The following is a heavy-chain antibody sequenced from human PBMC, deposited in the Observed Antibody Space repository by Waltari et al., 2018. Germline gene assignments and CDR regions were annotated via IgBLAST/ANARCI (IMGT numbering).Heavy chain of an antibody. CDR1: GYTFPSYY. CDR2: INPSGGST. V-gene: IGHV1-46*01. J-gene: IGHJ3*02. D-gene: IGHD6-13*01. Sequence: QVQLVQSGAEVKKPGASVKVSCKASGYTFPSYYMHWVRQAPGQGLEWMGIINPSGGSTSYAQKFQGRVTMTRDTSTSTVYMELSSLRSEDTAVYYCAREIFLIAAERDAFDIWGQGTMVTVSS. CDR3: AREIFLIAAERDAFDI.